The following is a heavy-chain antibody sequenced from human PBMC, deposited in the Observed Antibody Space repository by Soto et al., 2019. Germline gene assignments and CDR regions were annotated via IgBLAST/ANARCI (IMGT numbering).Heavy chain of an antibody. CDR2: ISGSGGST. CDR1: GFTFSSYA. V-gene: IGHV3-23*01. CDR3: ATNPECSGGSCYLGFYYYYGMDV. J-gene: IGHJ6*02. D-gene: IGHD2-15*01. Sequence: GGSLSLSCAASGFTFSSYAMSWVRQAPGKGLEWVSAISGSGGSTYYADSVKGRFTISRDNSKNTLYLQMNSLRAEDTAVYYCATNPECSGGSCYLGFYYYYGMDVWGQGTTVTVSS.